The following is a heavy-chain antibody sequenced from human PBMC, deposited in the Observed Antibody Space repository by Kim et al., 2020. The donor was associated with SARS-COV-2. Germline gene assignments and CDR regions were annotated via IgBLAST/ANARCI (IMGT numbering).Heavy chain of an antibody. J-gene: IGHJ6*02. V-gene: IGHV3-23*01. CDR1: GFTFSSYA. D-gene: IGHD5-12*01. CDR3: AKDIVATIGYYYYYGMDV. Sequence: GGSLRLSCAASGFTFSSYAMSWVRQAPGKGLEWVSAISGSGGSTYYSDSVKGRFTISRDNSKNTLYQQMNSLRAEDTAVYYCAKDIVATIGYYYYYGMDVWGQGTTVTVSS. CDR2: ISGSGGST.